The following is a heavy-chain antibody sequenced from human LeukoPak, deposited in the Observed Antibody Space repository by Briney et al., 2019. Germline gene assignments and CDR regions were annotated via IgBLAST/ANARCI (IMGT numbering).Heavy chain of an antibody. D-gene: IGHD3-22*01. J-gene: IGHJ4*02. CDR2: IYSSGGT. CDR3: ARDSISSGSMDL. V-gene: IGHV3-53*01. Sequence: SGGSLRLSCAASGFAVSSNYMSWVRQAPGKGLEWVSVIYSSGGTYYADSVRGRFTISRDNSKNTLYLQMNSLRVEDMVLYYCARDSISSGSMDLWGQGTLVTVS. CDR1: GFAVSSNY.